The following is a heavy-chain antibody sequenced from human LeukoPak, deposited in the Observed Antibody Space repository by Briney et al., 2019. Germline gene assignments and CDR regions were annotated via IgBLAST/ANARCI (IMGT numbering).Heavy chain of an antibody. CDR1: GYTFTSYD. J-gene: IGHJ4*02. CDR2: MNPNSGNT. Sequence: ASVKVSCKASGYTFTSYDINWVRQATGQGLEWMGWMNPNSGNTGYAQKFQGRVTITRNTSISTAYMELSSLRSEDTAVYYCARAGRWLQTFDYWGQGTLVTVSS. CDR3: ARAGRWLQTFDY. D-gene: IGHD5-24*01. V-gene: IGHV1-8*03.